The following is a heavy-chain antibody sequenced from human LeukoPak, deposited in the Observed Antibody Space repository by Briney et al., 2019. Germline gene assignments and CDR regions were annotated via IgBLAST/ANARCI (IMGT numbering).Heavy chain of an antibody. CDR3: ANGRYRFLEWQNWFDP. CDR1: LFTFSNYA. V-gene: IGHV3-30*04. Sequence: PGGSLRLSCAASLFTFSNYAMHWVRQAPGKGLEWVAVISYDGSNEYYADSVKGRFTISRDNSKNTLYLQMNSLRGDDTAVYYCANGRYRFLEWQNWFDPWGQGTLVTVSS. D-gene: IGHD3-3*01. CDR2: ISYDGSNE. J-gene: IGHJ5*02.